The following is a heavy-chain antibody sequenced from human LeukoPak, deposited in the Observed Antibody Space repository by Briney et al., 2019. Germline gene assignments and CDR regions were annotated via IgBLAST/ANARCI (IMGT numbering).Heavy chain of an antibody. CDR2: ISGSGGSP. Sequence: GGSLRLSCAASGFSFSTYAMTWVRRAPGKGLEWVSGISGSGGSPYYADSVKGRFTISRDTSKNTLYLQMNSLRAEDTAVYYCAKAVYDSSGSFDFWGQGILVTVSS. J-gene: IGHJ4*02. V-gene: IGHV3-23*01. CDR1: GFSFSTYA. D-gene: IGHD3-22*01. CDR3: AKAVYDSSGSFDF.